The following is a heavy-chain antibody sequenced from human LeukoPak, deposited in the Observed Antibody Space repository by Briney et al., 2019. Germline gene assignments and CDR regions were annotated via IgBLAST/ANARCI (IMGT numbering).Heavy chain of an antibody. V-gene: IGHV4-39*07. Sequence: SETLSLTCTVAGGSISNRSYYWAWIRQPPGKWLEWIGSMSYSGSTYYNPSLKSRVTISVDTSKNQFSLKLSSVTAADTAVYYCARSDYYGSGSLRNQYYFDYWGQGTLVTVSS. CDR1: GGSISNRSYY. CDR2: MSYSGST. J-gene: IGHJ4*02. D-gene: IGHD3-10*01. CDR3: ARSDYYGSGSLRNQYYFDY.